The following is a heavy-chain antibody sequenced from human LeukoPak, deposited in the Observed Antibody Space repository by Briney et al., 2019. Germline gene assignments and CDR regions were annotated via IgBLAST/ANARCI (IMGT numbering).Heavy chain of an antibody. J-gene: IGHJ3*02. CDR3: AKKLTSGAFDI. D-gene: IGHD4-11*01. CDR1: GFTFSSYG. CDR2: IWYDGSNK. Sequence: GGSLRLSCAASGFTFSSYGMHWVRQAPGKGLEWVAVIWYDGSNKYYADSVKGRFTISRDNAKNSLYLQMNSLRAEDTALYYCAKKLTSGAFDIWGQGTMVTVSS. V-gene: IGHV3-33*03.